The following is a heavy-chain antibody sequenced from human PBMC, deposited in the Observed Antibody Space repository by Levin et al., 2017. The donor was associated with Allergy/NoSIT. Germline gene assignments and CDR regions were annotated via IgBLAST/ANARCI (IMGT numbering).Heavy chain of an antibody. CDR1: GYTFTSYD. CDR2: MNPNSGNT. V-gene: IGHV1-8*01. J-gene: IGHJ6*03. Sequence: AGGSLRLSCKASGYTFTSYDINWVRQATGQGLEWMGWMNPNSGNTGYAQKFQGRVTMTRNTSISTAYMELSSLRSEDTAVYYCARGLRRGKTRANSYYYYMDGWGKGTTVTVSS. D-gene: IGHD3-16*01. CDR3: ARGLRRGKTRANSYYYYMDG.